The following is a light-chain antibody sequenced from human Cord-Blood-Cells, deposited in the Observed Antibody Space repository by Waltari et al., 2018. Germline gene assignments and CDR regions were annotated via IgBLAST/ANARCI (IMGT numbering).Light chain of an antibody. CDR2: GNS. J-gene: IGLJ2*01. CDR1: GCNIGGGGD. CDR3: QSYDSSLSGVV. V-gene: IGLV1-40*01. Sequence: QPVLTPPPSASGPPAQRVTTPCTGSGCNIGGGGDLHSSQQLPGTAPKLLIYGNSNRPAGVPDRFSGSKSGTSASLAITGLQAEDEADYYCQSYDSSLSGVVFGGGTKLTVL.